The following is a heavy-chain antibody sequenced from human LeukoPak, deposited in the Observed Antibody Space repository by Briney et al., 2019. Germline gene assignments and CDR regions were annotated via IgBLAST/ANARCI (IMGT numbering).Heavy chain of an antibody. D-gene: IGHD5-18*01. CDR1: GFTVSSNY. V-gene: IGHV3-21*01. CDR3: ASTPLKIQPAA. J-gene: IGHJ4*02. Sequence: GGSLRLSCAASGFTVSSNYMSWVRQAPGKGLEWVSSISPSGSLISYADSVKGRFTISRDNTNNSVYLQMSSLRVEDTGVYYCASTPLKIQPAAWGQGTLVAVSS. CDR2: ISPSGSLI.